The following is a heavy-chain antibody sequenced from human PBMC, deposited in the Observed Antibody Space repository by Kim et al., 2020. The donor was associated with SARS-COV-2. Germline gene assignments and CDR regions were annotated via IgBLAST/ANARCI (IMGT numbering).Heavy chain of an antibody. CDR1: GYTFTGYY. J-gene: IGHJ6*02. CDR3: ARLLSSSWPYYYYGMDV. V-gene: IGHV1-2*02. Sequence: ASVKVSCKASGYTFTGYYMHWVRQAPGQGLEWMGWINPNSGGTNYAQKFQGRVTMTRDTSISTAYMELSRLRSDDTAVYYCARLLSSSWPYYYYGMDVWGQGTTVTVSS. CDR2: INPNSGGT. D-gene: IGHD6-13*01.